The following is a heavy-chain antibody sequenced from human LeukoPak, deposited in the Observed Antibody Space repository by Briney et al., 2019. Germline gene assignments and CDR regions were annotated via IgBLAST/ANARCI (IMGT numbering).Heavy chain of an antibody. V-gene: IGHV1-8*01. J-gene: IGHJ4*02. CDR3: ARALGYGGNSDY. D-gene: IGHD4-23*01. CDR2: MNPNSGNT. CDR1: GYTFTSYD. Sequence: ASVKVSCKASGYTFTSYDINWVRQATGQGLEWMGWMNPNSGNTGYAQKFQGRVTMTRNTSISTVYMELSSLTSEDTAVYYCARALGYGGNSDYWGQGTLVTVSS.